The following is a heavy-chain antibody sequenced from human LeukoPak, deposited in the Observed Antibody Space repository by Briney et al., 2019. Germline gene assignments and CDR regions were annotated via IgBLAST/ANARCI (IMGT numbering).Heavy chain of an antibody. V-gene: IGHV4-34*01. CDR3: ARGHHGDYLRPEYFQH. D-gene: IGHD4-17*01. CDR2: INHSGST. J-gene: IGHJ1*01. CDR1: GGSFSGYY. Sequence: SETLSLTCAVYGGSFSGYYWSWIRQPPGKGLEWIGEINHSGSTNYNPSLKSRVTISVDTSKNQFSLKLSSVTAADTAVYYCARGHHGDYLRPEYFQHWGQGTLVTVSS.